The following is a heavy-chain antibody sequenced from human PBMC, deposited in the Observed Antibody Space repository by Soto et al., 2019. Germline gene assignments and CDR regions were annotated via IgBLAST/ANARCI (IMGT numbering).Heavy chain of an antibody. CDR3: ASSPVAVAGKGYYYYGMDV. CDR1: GYTFTSYY. V-gene: IGHV1-46*01. Sequence: ASVNFSCKASGYTFTSYYMHSVRQAPGQRLEWMGIIKPSGGSTSYAQKFQGRVTMTRDTSTSTVYMELSSLRSEDTAVYYCASSPVAVAGKGYYYYGMDVWGQGTTVTVSS. CDR2: IKPSGGST. D-gene: IGHD6-19*01. J-gene: IGHJ6*02.